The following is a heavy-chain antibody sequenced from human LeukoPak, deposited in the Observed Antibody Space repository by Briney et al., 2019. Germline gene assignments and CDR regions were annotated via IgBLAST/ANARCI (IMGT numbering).Heavy chain of an antibody. Sequence: SETLSLTCTVSGGSISNSYWSWVRQPPGKGLEWIGYIHFTGTTNYNPSLKSRVAISVDTSKNQFSLRVTSVTPADTAVYYCVRLYPLVPISYYHYHAMDVWGQGTTATVS. CDR1: GGSISNSY. V-gene: IGHV4-59*08. CDR3: VRLYPLVPISYYHYHAMDV. J-gene: IGHJ6*02. D-gene: IGHD3-9*01. CDR2: IHFTGTT.